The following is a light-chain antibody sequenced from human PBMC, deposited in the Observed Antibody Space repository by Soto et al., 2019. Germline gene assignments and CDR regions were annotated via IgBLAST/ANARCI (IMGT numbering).Light chain of an antibody. J-gene: IGKJ2*01. CDR1: QSVSSN. Sequence: EIVMTQSPATLSVSPGERATLSCRASQSVSSNLAWYQQKPGQAPRLLIYGASTRATGIPARFSGSGSGTEFTLTISSRQSEDFAVYYCQQDNNWPPYTFGQGTKREIK. CDR3: QQDNNWPPYT. V-gene: IGKV3-15*01. CDR2: GAS.